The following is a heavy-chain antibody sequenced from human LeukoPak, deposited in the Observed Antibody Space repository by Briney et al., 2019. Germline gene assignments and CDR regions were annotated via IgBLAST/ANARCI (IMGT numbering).Heavy chain of an antibody. CDR2: IYYSGST. V-gene: IGHV4-39*07. J-gene: IGHJ4*02. D-gene: IGHD3-16*01. Sequence: PSETLSLTCTVSGGSISSSSYYWGWIRQPPGKGLEWIGSIYYSGSTYYNPSLKSRVTISVDTSKDQFSLKLSSVTAADTAVYYCARERKYYDYVWGSFPLVVWGQGTLVTVSS. CDR1: GGSISSSSYY. CDR3: ARERKYYDYVWGSFPLVV.